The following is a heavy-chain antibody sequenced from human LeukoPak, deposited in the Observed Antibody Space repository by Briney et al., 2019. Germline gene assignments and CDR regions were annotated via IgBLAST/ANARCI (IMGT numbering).Heavy chain of an antibody. CDR1: GFPFNAYW. D-gene: IGHD6-13*01. V-gene: IGHV3-7*03. CDR3: ARSLPYGTTWYGRSDF. Sequence: GGSLRLSCAASGFPFNAYWMTWVRQAPGKGLEWVANIRQDGDTKYYVDSVKGRFTISRDNATNSLYLQMNSLRAEDTAIYYCARSLPYGTTWYGRSDFWGQGTLVTVSS. CDR2: IRQDGDTK. J-gene: IGHJ4*02.